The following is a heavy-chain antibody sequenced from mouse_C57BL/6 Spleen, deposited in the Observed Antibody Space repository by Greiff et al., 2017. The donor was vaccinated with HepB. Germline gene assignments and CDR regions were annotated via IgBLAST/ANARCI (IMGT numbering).Heavy chain of an antibody. Sequence: QQSCKASGYTFTSYWMHWVKQRPGRGLEWIGRIDPNSGGTKYNEKFKSKATLTVDKPSSTAYMQLSSLTSEDSAVYYCARSDYGSHYFDYWGQGTTHTVSS. V-gene: IGHV1-72*01. D-gene: IGHD1-1*01. CDR1: GYTFTSYW. J-gene: IGHJ2*01. CDR3: ARSDYGSHYFDY. CDR2: IDPNSGGT.